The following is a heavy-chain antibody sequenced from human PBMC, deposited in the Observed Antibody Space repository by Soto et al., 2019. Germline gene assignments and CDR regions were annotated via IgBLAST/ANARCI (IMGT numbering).Heavy chain of an antibody. J-gene: IGHJ4*02. V-gene: IGHV4-34*01. CDR3: ARGLKRYSGYDAFSY. CDR1: GGSFSGYY. D-gene: IGHD5-12*01. Sequence: TLSLTCAVYGGSFSGYYWSWIRQPPGKGLEWIGEINHSGSTNYNPSLKSRVTISVDTSKNQFSLKLSSVTAADTAVYYCARGLKRYSGYDAFSYWGQGTLVTVSS. CDR2: INHSGST.